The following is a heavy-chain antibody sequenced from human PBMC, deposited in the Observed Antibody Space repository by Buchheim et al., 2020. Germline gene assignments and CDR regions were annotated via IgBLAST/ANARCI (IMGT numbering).Heavy chain of an antibody. CDR3: ASDLSGGGLDY. CDR1: GISFSRYS. D-gene: IGHD2-15*01. CDR2: ISDDATRT. V-gene: IGHV3-30*04. Sequence: QVQLVESGGGVVQPGRSLRLSCAASGISFSRYSMHWVRQAPGKGLEWVAVISDDATRTNYADSVRGRSTISRDNPRNTLYLQMGGLRLDDTAVFYCASDLSGGGLDYWGQGTL. J-gene: IGHJ4*02.